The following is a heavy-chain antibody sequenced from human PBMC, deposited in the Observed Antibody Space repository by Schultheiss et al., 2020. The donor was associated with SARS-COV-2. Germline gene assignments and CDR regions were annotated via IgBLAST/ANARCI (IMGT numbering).Heavy chain of an antibody. V-gene: IGHV3-7*01. CDR2: IKQDGSEK. D-gene: IGHD2-8*01. J-gene: IGHJ6*03. Sequence: GGSLRLSFAASGFTFSSYWMSWVRQAPGKGLEWVANIKQDGSEKYNVDSVKGRFTISRDNAKNSLYLQMNSLRAEDTAVYYCARGRVSAIDYYYYMDVWGKGTTVTVSS. CDR1: GFTFSSYW. CDR3: ARGRVSAIDYYYYMDV.